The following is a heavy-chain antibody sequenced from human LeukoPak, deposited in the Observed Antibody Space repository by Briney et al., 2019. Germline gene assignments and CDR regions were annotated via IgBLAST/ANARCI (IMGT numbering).Heavy chain of an antibody. V-gene: IGHV3-53*01. CDR2: MYSGGST. J-gene: IGHJ6*03. CDR1: GFTVSSNY. CDR3: ARGITVTATASFYYYYMDV. D-gene: IGHD2-21*02. Sequence: GGSLRLSCAASGFTVSSNYMSWVRPVPGKGLEWVSVMYSGGSTYYADSVKGRFTISRDNSKNTLYLQMNSLRAEDTAVYYCARGITVTATASFYYYYMDVWGKGTTVTVSS.